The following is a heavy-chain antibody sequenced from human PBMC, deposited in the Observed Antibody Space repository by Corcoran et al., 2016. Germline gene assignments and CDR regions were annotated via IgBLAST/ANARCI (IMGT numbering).Heavy chain of an antibody. D-gene: IGHD3-10*01. Sequence: EVQLVESGGGLVQPGGSLRLSCVASGFIFSQHWMRWVRQAPGKGLEWVANLKEDESENYYADSVKGRITISRDNAKNSLWLQIHSLRAEETAGYYCARDLYDAGSSDGWGQGILVTVSS. J-gene: IGHJ4*02. CDR1: GFIFSQHW. CDR2: LKEDESEN. V-gene: IGHV3-7*01. CDR3: ARDLYDAGSSDG.